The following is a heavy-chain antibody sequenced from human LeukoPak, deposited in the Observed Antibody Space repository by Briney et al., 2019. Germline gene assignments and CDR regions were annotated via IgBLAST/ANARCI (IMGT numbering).Heavy chain of an antibody. CDR1: GFTFSSYE. Sequence: GGSLRLSCAASGFTFSSYEMNWGRQAPGKGLEWGSYISSSGSTIYYADSVKGRFTISRDNAKNSLYLQMNSLRAEDTAVYYCTRNYDFWSGPPAGYGMDVWGQGTTVTVSS. J-gene: IGHJ6*02. D-gene: IGHD3-3*01. CDR3: TRNYDFWSGPPAGYGMDV. CDR2: ISSSGSTI. V-gene: IGHV3-48*03.